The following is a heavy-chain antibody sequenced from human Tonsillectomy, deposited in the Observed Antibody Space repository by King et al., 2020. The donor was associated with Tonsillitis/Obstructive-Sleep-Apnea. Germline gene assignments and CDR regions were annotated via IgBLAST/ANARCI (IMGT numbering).Heavy chain of an antibody. CDR3: ARIESSSWYLDY. Sequence: TLKESGPALVKPTQTLTLTCTFSGFSPSTSGMCVSWIRQPPGKALEWLARIDWDDDKYYSTSLKTRLTISKDTSKNQVVLTMTNMDPVDTATYYCARIESSSWYLDYWGQGTLVTVSS. CDR2: IDWDDDK. V-gene: IGHV2-70*11. D-gene: IGHD6-13*01. J-gene: IGHJ4*02. CDR1: GFSPSTSGMC.